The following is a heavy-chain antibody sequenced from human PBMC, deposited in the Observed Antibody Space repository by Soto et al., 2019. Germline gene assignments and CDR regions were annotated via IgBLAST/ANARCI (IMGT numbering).Heavy chain of an antibody. D-gene: IGHD3-22*01. CDR2: IYHIGSP. J-gene: IGHJ5*02. Sequence: SETLSLTCTVSGCPVGSGGYYWTWIRQHPGRGLEWIGYIYHIGSPYYNPSLENRVTISLDTSKNQFSLNLTSVTAADTAIYYCVRDRALDSSGHWFDTWGQGTLVTVSS. CDR3: VRDRALDSSGHWFDT. V-gene: IGHV4-31*03. CDR1: GCPVGSGGYY.